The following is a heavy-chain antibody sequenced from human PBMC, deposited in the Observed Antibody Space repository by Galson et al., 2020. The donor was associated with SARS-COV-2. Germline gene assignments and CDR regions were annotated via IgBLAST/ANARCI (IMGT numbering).Heavy chain of an antibody. J-gene: IGHJ5*02. V-gene: IGHV4-34*01. CDR2: INHSEST. Sequence: SQTLSLTCAVYGGSFSGYYWSWIRQPPGKGLEWIGEINHSESTNYNPSLKSRVSISLDTSKNQFSLKLTSVTVADTAVYYCARSLPSFDPWGQGTLVTVSS. CDR3: ARSLPSFDP. CDR1: GGSFSGYY.